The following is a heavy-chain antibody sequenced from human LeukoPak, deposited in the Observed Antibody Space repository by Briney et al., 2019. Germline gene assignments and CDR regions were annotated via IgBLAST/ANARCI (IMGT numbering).Heavy chain of an antibody. V-gene: IGHV3-74*01. Sequence: GGSLRLSCAASGFTFSSYWMHWVRQAPGKGLEWVSGIQRDGSSPTYADSVKGRFTISRDNAKGSVYLQVNILRAEDTAVYHCSRGHYGPDYWGQGTLATVSS. CDR3: SRGHYGPDY. CDR1: GFTFSSYW. CDR2: IQRDGSSP. D-gene: IGHD3-16*01. J-gene: IGHJ4*02.